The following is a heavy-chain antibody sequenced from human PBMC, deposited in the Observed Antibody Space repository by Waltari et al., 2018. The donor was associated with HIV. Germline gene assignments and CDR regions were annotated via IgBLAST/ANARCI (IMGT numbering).Heavy chain of an antibody. V-gene: IGHV3-7*01. Sequence: VESGGDWVQPGGSLKISCAASGFTFSSFWMTWVRQAPGRGPEWVANVKYDNSEMFYADSVGGRFTIFRDNSKKVVFLQMNNLTIDDSATYLCARSHSGRFDYWGQGTVVTVSS. CDR1: GFTFSSFW. CDR2: VKYDNSEM. J-gene: IGHJ4*02. CDR3: ARSHSGRFDY. D-gene: IGHD1-26*01.